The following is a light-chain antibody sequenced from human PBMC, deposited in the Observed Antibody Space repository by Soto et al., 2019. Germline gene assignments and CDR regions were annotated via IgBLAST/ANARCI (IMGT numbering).Light chain of an antibody. V-gene: IGLV2-11*01. CDR1: SSDVGGYNY. CDR2: DVS. CDR3: CSYAGSYTFV. Sequence: QSVLTQPRSVSGSPGQSVTISCTGTSSDVGGYNYVSRYQQHPGKAPKLIIYDVSKRPSGVPGRFSGSKSANTASLTISGLQAEDEAHYYCCSYAGSYTFVFGSGTKVTVL. J-gene: IGLJ1*01.